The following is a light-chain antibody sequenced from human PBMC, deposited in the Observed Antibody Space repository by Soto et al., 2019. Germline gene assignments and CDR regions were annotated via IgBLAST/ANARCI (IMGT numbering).Light chain of an antibody. V-gene: IGLV2-23*01. CDR2: EGH. CDR1: RIDIGSYNL. J-gene: IGLJ1*01. CDR3: CSYAGAASAPYV. Sequence: LTQPPSGSVSPGGSITIRCTGSRIDIGSYNLVSWYQRHPGKAPKLVIFEGHKRPSDISDRFSGSNSAYTSSLTISGLQPDDAADYYCCSYAGAASAPYVLGTGTKVTVL.